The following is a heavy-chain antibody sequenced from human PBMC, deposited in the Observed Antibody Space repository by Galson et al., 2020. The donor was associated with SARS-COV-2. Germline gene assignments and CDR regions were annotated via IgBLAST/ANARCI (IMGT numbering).Heavy chain of an antibody. CDR1: GFIFSDYA. J-gene: IGHJ4*02. V-gene: IGHV3-64D*06. Sequence: GGSLRLSCSASGFIFSDYAMHWVRQAPGKGLEYVSALSSNGGTSFYADSVNGRFTMSRDNSKNMFYLQMTGLRVDDTALYNCLAYSSTRQSYWGQGTLVTVSS. CDR3: LAYSSTRQSY. D-gene: IGHD6-19*01. CDR2: LSSNGGTS.